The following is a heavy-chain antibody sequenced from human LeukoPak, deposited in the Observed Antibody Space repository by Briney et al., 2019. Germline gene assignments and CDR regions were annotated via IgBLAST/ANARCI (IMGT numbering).Heavy chain of an antibody. D-gene: IGHD3-9*01. Sequence: SQTLSLTCAISGDSLSISRDVWHWIRQSPSRGLEWLGRTYYKSRWYHDYAESVKSRITISPDTSNNQFSLHLNSVTPEDSAVYFCARDADWADDALDIWGLGTMVIVSS. J-gene: IGHJ3*02. CDR3: ARDADWADDALDI. CDR1: GDSLSISRDV. V-gene: IGHV6-1*01. CDR2: TYYKSRWYH.